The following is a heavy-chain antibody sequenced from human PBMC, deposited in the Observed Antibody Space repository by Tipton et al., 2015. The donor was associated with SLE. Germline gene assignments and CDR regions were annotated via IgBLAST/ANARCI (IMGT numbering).Heavy chain of an antibody. CDR2: ISSSGSTI. CDR3: AREGFEGGSYDAFDI. CDR1: GFTFSSYE. V-gene: IGHV3-48*03. Sequence: SLRLSCAASGFTFSSYEMNWARQAPGKGLEWVSFISSSGSTIYYADSVKGRFTVSRDNAKNSLYLQMNSLRAEDTAVYYCAREGFEGGSYDAFDIWGLGTMVTVSS. D-gene: IGHD1-26*01. J-gene: IGHJ3*02.